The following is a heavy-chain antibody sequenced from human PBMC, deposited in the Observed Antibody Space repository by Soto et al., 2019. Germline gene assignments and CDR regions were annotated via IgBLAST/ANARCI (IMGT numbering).Heavy chain of an antibody. CDR3: ATDGGSSWYVPFMDV. CDR2: FDPEDGET. V-gene: IGHV1-24*01. D-gene: IGHD6-13*01. CDR1: GGTFSRYA. J-gene: IGHJ6*02. Sequence: AAVKVSCKASGGTFSRYAISWVRQAPGQGLEWMGGFDPEDGETIYAQKFQGRVTMTEDTSTDTAYMELSSLRSEDTAVYYCATDGGSSWYVPFMDVWGQGTTVTV.